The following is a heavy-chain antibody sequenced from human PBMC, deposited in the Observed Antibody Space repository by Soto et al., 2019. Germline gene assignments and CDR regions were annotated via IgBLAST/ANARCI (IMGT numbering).Heavy chain of an antibody. J-gene: IGHJ4*02. CDR1: GFTFSDYA. D-gene: IGHD3-22*01. Sequence: GGSLRLSCVATGFTFSDYAMSWVRQSPGKGLEWVSAISGSGGSTYYADSVKGRFTISRDNSKNTLFLQMNSLRAEDTAVYYCARGYYYDTNGNYPNFDYWGQGTLVTVSS. CDR2: ISGSGGST. V-gene: IGHV3-23*01. CDR3: ARGYYYDTNGNYPNFDY.